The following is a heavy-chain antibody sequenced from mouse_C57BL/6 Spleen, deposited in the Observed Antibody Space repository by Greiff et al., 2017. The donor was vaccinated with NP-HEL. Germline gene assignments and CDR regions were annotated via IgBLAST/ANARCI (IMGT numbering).Heavy chain of an antibody. V-gene: IGHV14-4*01. Sequence: EVQLQQSGAELVRPGASVKLSCTASGFNIKDDYMHWVKQRPEQGLEWIGWIEPENGDTEYASKFQGKATITADTSSNTAYLQLSSLTSEDTAVYYCTTGPTAQATGYWGQGTTLTVSS. D-gene: IGHD3-2*02. J-gene: IGHJ2*01. CDR3: TTGPTAQATGY. CDR2: IEPENGDT. CDR1: GFNIKDDY.